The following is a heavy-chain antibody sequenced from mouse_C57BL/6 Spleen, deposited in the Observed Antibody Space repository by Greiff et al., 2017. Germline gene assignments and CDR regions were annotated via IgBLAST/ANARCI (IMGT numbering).Heavy chain of an antibody. V-gene: IGHV1-39*01. Sequence: VHVKQSGPELVKPGASVKISCKASGYSFTDYNMNWVKQSNGKSLEWIGVINPNYGTTSYNQKFKGKATLTVDQSSSTAYMQLNSLTSEDSAVYYCARWLLRGGWYAMDYWGQGTSVTVSS. D-gene: IGHD2-3*01. CDR3: ARWLLRGGWYAMDY. CDR2: INPNYGTT. CDR1: GYSFTDYN. J-gene: IGHJ4*01.